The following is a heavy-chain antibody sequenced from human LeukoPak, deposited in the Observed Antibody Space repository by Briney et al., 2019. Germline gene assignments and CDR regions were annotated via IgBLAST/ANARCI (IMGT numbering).Heavy chain of an antibody. Sequence: PGESRKISCKGSGYSFASHWIGWVRQMPGKGLEWMGIVYPGDSDTTYSPSCQDQVTLSTGKASNTAYLQWSSLKDSDTAMYYCQRRQSSGHGGYDAFDIWRQGTMFTVSS. CDR1: GYSFASHW. CDR3: QRRQSSGHGGYDAFDI. J-gene: IGHJ3*02. V-gene: IGHV5-51*01. CDR2: VYPGDSDT. D-gene: IGHD6-19*01.